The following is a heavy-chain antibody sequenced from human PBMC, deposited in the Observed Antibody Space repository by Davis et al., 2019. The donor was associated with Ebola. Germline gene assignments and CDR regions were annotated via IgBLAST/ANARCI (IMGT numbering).Heavy chain of an antibody. J-gene: IGHJ4*02. CDR1: GGTFSSYA. V-gene: IGHV1-69*05. D-gene: IGHD3-22*01. Sequence: SVKVSCKASGGTFSSYAISWVRQAPGQGLEWMGGIIPIFGTANYAQKFQGRVTITRDKSATTVFLDLSNLRPEDTAVYFCARGGYFDSSLYFGYWGQGSLVTVSS. CDR3: ARGGYFDSSLYFGY. CDR2: IIPIFGTA.